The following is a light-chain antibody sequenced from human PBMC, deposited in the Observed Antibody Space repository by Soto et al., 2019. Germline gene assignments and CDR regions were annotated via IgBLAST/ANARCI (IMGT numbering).Light chain of an antibody. Sequence: DIVMTQSPDSLAVSLGERATINCKSSQSVLYSTNNKNYLAWYQQKPGQPPKLLIYWAPTRESGVNDRFSGSGSGTDFTLTIISLQAEDVAVYYCQQYYITPLTFGGGTKVEIK. J-gene: IGKJ4*01. CDR2: WAP. CDR1: QSVLYSTNNKNY. CDR3: QQYYITPLT. V-gene: IGKV4-1*01.